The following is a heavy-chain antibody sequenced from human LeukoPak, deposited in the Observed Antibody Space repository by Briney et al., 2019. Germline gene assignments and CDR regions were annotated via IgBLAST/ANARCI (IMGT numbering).Heavy chain of an antibody. Sequence: ASVKVSCKASGYTFTGYYMHWVRQAPGQGLEWMGWINPNSGGTNYAQKFQGRVTMTRDTSISTAYMELSRLRSDDTAVYYCARESIAVAGTMESVSTAGQEFDYWGQGTLVTVSS. CDR3: ARESIAVAGTMESVSTAGQEFDY. CDR1: GYTFTGYY. CDR2: INPNSGGT. D-gene: IGHD6-19*01. J-gene: IGHJ4*02. V-gene: IGHV1-2*02.